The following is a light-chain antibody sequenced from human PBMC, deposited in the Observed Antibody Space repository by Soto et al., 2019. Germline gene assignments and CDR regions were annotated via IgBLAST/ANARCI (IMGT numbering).Light chain of an antibody. V-gene: IGKV3-15*01. CDR1: QPISRN. CDR2: GAS. CDR3: QQYNTWPRT. J-gene: IGKJ1*01. Sequence: EIVMTQSPATLSVSPGQGATLSCRASQPISRNLAWYQQKPGQAPRLLIYGASTRATDIPGRFGGGGSGTEFTLTISSLQSEDFAIYFCQQYNTWPRTFGQGTKVDIK.